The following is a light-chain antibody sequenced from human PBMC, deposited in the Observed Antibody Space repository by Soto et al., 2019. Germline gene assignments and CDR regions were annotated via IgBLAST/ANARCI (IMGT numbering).Light chain of an antibody. J-gene: IGLJ2*01. Sequence: QSVLSQPPSASGTPGQRVTISCSGTRSNIAGNAVNWYQQLPGTAPKLLIFSDSQRPSGVPDRRSASKYGTSASLAISGLQADDEDLYHCAVWDDILNRPVFGGGTKLTVL. CDR2: SDS. V-gene: IGLV1-44*01. CDR1: RSNIAGNA. CDR3: AVWDDILNRPV.